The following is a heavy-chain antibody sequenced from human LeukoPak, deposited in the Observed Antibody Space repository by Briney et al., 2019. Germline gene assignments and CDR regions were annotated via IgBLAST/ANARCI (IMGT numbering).Heavy chain of an antibody. CDR3: ARDRPVSNYDFWSGQTYFFDY. V-gene: IGHV1-18*01. CDR2: INTYNGNT. CDR1: GYIFTSYG. D-gene: IGHD3-3*01. J-gene: IGHJ4*02. Sequence: ASVKVSCKASGYIFTSYGISWVRQAPGQGLEWMGWINTYNGNTEYAQKFQGRVTMTTVTSTSTAYMELRSLRSDDTAVYYCARDRPVSNYDFWSGQTYFFDYWGRGTLVTASS.